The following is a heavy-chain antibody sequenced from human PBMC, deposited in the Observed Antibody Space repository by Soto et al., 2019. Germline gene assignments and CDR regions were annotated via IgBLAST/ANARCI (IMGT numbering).Heavy chain of an antibody. CDR1: GFTFSNAW. V-gene: IGHV3-15*01. J-gene: IGHJ4*02. CDR2: IKSKTDGGTT. D-gene: IGHD1-7*01. Sequence: GSLRLSCAASGFTFSNAWLSWVRQAPGKGLEWVGRIKSKTDGGTTDYAAPVKGRFTISRDDSKNTLYLQMNSLKTEDTAVYYCTTDRLEYNWNYGDYWGQGTLVTVSS. CDR3: TTDRLEYNWNYGDY.